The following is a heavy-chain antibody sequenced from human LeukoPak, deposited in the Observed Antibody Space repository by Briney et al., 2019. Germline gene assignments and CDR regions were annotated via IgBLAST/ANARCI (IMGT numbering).Heavy chain of an antibody. J-gene: IGHJ5*02. CDR2: IYYSGST. D-gene: IGHD3-3*01. CDR3: ARDGHGSGPHRVIDP. Sequence: SQTLSLTCTVSGGSISSGGYYWSWIRQHPGKGLEWIGYIYYSGSTYYNPSLKSRVTISVDRSKNQFSLKLSSVTAADTAVYYCARDGHGSGPHRVIDPWGQGTLVTVSS. V-gene: IGHV4-31*03. CDR1: GGSISSGGYY.